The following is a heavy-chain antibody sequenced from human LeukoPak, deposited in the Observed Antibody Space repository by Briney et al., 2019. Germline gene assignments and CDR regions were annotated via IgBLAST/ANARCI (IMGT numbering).Heavy chain of an antibody. D-gene: IGHD5-18*01. J-gene: IGHJ4*02. Sequence: PGGSLRLSCAASGFTFSSYGMHWVRQAPGKGLEWVAFIRYDGSNKYYADSVKGRFTISRDNSKNTLYLQMNSLRAEDTAVYYCAKEESPTAMVAFDWGQGTLVTVSS. CDR3: AKEESPTAMVAFD. CDR1: GFTFSSYG. V-gene: IGHV3-30*02. CDR2: IRYDGSNK.